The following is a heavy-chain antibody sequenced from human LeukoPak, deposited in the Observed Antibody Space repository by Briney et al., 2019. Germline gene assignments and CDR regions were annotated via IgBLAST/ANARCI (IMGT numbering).Heavy chain of an antibody. Sequence: SETLSLTCAVSGGSISSSNWWSWVRQPPGKGLEWIGEIYHSGSTNYNPSLKSRVTISVDTSKNQFSLKLSSVTAADTAVYYCATSFSGWGAFDIWGQGTMVTVSS. CDR1: GGSISSSNW. CDR3: ATSFSGWGAFDI. CDR2: IYHSGST. D-gene: IGHD6-19*01. J-gene: IGHJ3*02. V-gene: IGHV4-4*02.